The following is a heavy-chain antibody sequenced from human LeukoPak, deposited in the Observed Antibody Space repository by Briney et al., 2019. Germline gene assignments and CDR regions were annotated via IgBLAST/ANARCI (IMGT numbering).Heavy chain of an antibody. D-gene: IGHD6-19*01. CDR3: ARCGSGWYGGFDY. CDR1: GFMVSSNY. J-gene: IGHJ4*02. Sequence: GGSLRLSCAASGFMVSSNYMSWVRQAPGKGLEWVSVMYSDGSTYYADSVKGRFTISRDNSKNTLYLQMNSLRAEDTAVYYCARCGSGWYGGFDYWGQGTLVTVSS. V-gene: IGHV3-53*01. CDR2: MYSDGST.